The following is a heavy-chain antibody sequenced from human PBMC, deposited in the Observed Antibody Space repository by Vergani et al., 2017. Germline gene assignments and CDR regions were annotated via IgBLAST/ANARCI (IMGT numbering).Heavy chain of an antibody. J-gene: IGHJ5*02. CDR2: ISGSGGST. CDR3: AKESHDFWSGYYVEWFDP. Sequence: EVQLVESGGGLVKRGGSLRLSCAASGFTFSSYAMSWVRQAPGKGLEWVSGISGSGGSTYYADSVKGRFTISRDNSKNTLYLQMNSLRAEDTAVYYCAKESHDFWSGYYVEWFDPWGQGTLVTVSS. CDR1: GFTFSSYA. D-gene: IGHD3-3*01. V-gene: IGHV3-23*04.